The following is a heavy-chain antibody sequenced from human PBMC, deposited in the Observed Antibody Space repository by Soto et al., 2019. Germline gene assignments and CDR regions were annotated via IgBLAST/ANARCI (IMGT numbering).Heavy chain of an antibody. CDR1: GFTFSSYS. CDR3: ARAEDFLTGYYYAIDY. CDR2: ISSSSSYI. J-gene: IGHJ4*02. D-gene: IGHD3-9*01. Sequence: PGGSLRLSCAASGFTFSSYSMNWVRQAPGKGLEWVSSISSSSSYIYYADSVKGRFTISRDNAKNSLYLQMNSLRAEGTAVYYCARAEDFLTGYYYAIDYRGQRTLVTVSS. V-gene: IGHV3-21*01.